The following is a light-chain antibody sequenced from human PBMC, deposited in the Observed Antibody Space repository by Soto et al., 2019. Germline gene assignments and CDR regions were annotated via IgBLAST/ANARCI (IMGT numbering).Light chain of an antibody. CDR2: DAS. CDR3: QQRSSWPPTIT. CDR1: QSVSTY. Sequence: EIVLTQSPATLSLSPGDSATLSCRASQSVSTYLAWYQQRPGQAPRLLIYDASYRATDIPPRFSGSGSGTDFTLTISGLEPEDFAVYYCQQRSSWPPTITFGQGTRLEIK. V-gene: IGKV3-11*01. J-gene: IGKJ5*01.